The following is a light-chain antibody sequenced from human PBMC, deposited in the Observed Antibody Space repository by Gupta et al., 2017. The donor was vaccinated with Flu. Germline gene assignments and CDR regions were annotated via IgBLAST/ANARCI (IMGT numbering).Light chain of an antibody. CDR1: QSVLNTFNNKNY. CDR3: QQDDNTPLT. J-gene: IGKJ4*01. V-gene: IGKV4-1*01. CDR2: WAS. Sequence: DIVMTQSPDSLAVSLGEGATINCKSSQSVLNTFNNKNYLAWYQQKAGQPPKLLIYWASTRESGVPDRFTGSGSGTDFTLTISGLQAEDVAVYYCQQDDNTPLTFGGGTKVEIK.